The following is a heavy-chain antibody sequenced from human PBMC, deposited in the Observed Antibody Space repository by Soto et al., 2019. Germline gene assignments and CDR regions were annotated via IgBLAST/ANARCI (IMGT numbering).Heavy chain of an antibody. D-gene: IGHD2-15*01. J-gene: IGHJ3*02. CDR3: ARDSPLLHFDI. Sequence: GGSLRLSCAASGFTFSSYSMNWVRQAPGKGLEWVSYISSSSSTIYYADSVKGRFTISRDNAKNSLYLQMNSLSSEDTAVYYCARDSPLLHFDIWGQGIMVTVSS. CDR1: GFTFSSYS. V-gene: IGHV3-48*01. CDR2: ISSSSSTI.